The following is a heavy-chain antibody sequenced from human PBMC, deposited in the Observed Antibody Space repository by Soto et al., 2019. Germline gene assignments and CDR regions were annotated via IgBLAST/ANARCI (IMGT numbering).Heavy chain of an antibody. V-gene: IGHV4-59*01. Sequence: LSLTFTVSVGSISSYYWSWIRQPPGKGLEWIGYIYYSGSTNYNPSLKSRVTISVDTSKNQFSLKLSSVTAADTAVYYCAREGGYGLYYFDYWGQGTLVTVS. CDR2: IYYSGST. D-gene: IGHD5-18*01. CDR3: AREGGYGLYYFDY. J-gene: IGHJ4*02. CDR1: VGSISSYY.